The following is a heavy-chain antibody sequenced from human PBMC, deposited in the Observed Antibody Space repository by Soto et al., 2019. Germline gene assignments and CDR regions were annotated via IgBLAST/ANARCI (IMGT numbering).Heavy chain of an antibody. J-gene: IGHJ6*02. CDR3: ARAMVPAKKYYGVDV. Sequence: PGESLKISCKGSGYSFTSYWIGWVRHMPGKGLEWMGIIYPGDSDTRYSPSFQVQVTISADKSISTAYLQWSSLKAWDTAMYYCARAMVPAKKYYGVDVWGQGPTVTVSS. V-gene: IGHV5-51*01. D-gene: IGHD3-10*01. CDR1: GYSFTSYW. CDR2: IYPGDSDT.